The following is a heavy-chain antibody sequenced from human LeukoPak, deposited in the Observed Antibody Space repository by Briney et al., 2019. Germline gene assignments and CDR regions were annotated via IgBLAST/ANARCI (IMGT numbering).Heavy chain of an antibody. V-gene: IGHV1-18*01. D-gene: IGHD2-15*01. J-gene: IGHJ5*02. Sequence: ASVKVSCKASGYTFISYGISWVRQAPVQGLEWMGRNRAYNDNTNYAQKLQGRVTMTTDTSTSTAYMELRSLRSDDTAMYYCARDWKVVAATRSFSGEVWFDPWGQGTLVTVSS. CDR2: NRAYNDNT. CDR1: GYTFISYG. CDR3: ARDWKVVAATRSFSGEVWFDP.